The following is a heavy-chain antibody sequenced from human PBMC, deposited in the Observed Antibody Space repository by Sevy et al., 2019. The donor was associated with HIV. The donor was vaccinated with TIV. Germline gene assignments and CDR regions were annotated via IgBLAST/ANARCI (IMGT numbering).Heavy chain of an antibody. V-gene: IGHV1-46*01. J-gene: IGHJ4*02. CDR3: ARDRYASGDFDY. CDR2: INPSVGST. CDR1: GYTFSNHY. D-gene: IGHD6-19*01. Sequence: ASVKVSCKTFGYTFSNHYIHWVRQAPGHGLEWMGVINPSVGSTNYAHRFQGRVTMTRDPSTSTFYMDLSSLRSEDTAVYYCARDRYASGDFDYWGQGTLVTVSS.